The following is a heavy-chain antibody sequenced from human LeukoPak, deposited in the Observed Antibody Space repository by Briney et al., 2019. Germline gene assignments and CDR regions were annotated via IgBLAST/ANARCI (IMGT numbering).Heavy chain of an antibody. D-gene: IGHD3-22*01. J-gene: IGHJ6*03. Sequence: SETLSLTCAVYGGSFSGYSWSWIRQPPGKGLEWIGEINDSGSTNYNPSLMSRVTISVDTSKNQFSLKLSSVTAADTAVYYCARCEDDSSALTIPSKYYMDVWGKGTTVTVSS. CDR1: GGSFSGYS. V-gene: IGHV4-34*01. CDR2: INDSGST. CDR3: ARCEDDSSALTIPSKYYMDV.